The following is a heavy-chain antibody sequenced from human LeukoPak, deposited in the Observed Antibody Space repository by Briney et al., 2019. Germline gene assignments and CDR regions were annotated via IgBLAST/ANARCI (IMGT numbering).Heavy chain of an antibody. D-gene: IGHD6-13*01. J-gene: IGHJ4*02. CDR3: AKGSPDSSSWYTVFDY. V-gene: IGHV3-23*01. CDR1: GFTFSSYA. Sequence: PGGSLRLSCAASGFTFSSYAMSWVRQAPGEGLEWVSAISGSGGSTYYADSVKGRFTISRDNSKNTLYLQMNSLRAEDTAVYYCAKGSPDSSSWYTVFDYWGQGTLVTGSS. CDR2: ISGSGGST.